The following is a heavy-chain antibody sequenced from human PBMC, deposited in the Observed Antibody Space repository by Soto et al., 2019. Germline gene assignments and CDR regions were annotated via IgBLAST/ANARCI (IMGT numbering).Heavy chain of an antibody. CDR1: GFTFINCW. V-gene: IGHV3-74*01. CDR2: ISSDGITI. J-gene: IGHJ6*02. Sequence: GGSLRLSCAASGFTFINCWMHWVRQPPGKGLVWVALISSDGITISYADSVKGRFTISRDNAKNTLYLQMNSLRAEDTAMYYCVRARGYYGMDVWGQGTAVTVSS. CDR3: VRARGYYGMDV.